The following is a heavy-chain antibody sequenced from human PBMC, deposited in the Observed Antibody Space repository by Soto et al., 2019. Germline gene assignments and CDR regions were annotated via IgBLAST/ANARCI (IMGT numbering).Heavy chain of an antibody. D-gene: IGHD3-3*02. J-gene: IGHJ3*01. Sequence: QVRLVESGGGVVQPGTSLRLSCAASGFTFSDYVIHWVRQAAGKGLEWVASMTYDGATEYYADSVKGRFTMSRDNSKRALSLQMTRLRPDDTAVYYCARVRLSIAGNDAVDVWGQGTTVTVSS. CDR2: MTYDGATE. CDR1: GFTFSDYV. V-gene: IGHV3-30*14. CDR3: ARVRLSIAGNDAVDV.